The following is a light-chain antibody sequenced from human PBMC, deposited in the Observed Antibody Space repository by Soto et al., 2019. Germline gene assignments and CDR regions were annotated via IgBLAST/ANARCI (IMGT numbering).Light chain of an antibody. V-gene: IGKV1-8*01. Sequence: AIRMTQSPSSFSASTGDRVTITCRASQGISSYLAWYQQKPGKAPKLLIYAASTLQSGVPSRFSGSGSGTDFTLTISCLQSEDFATYYCQQSYSTPWTFGQGTKVDNK. CDR1: QGISSY. J-gene: IGKJ1*01. CDR3: QQSYSTPWT. CDR2: AAS.